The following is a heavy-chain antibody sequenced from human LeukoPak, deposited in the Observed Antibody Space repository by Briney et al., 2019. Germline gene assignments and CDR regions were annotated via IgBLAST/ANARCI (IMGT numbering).Heavy chain of an antibody. CDR1: GYTFTSYY. V-gene: IGHV1-46*01. CDR3: AAIVGATWFGY. Sequence: ASVKVSCKASGYTFTSYYMHWVRQAPGQGLEWMGIINPSGGNTSYAQKFQGRVTMTRDTSTSTVYMELSSLRSEDTAVYYCAAIVGATWFGYWGQGTLVTVSS. D-gene: IGHD1-26*01. J-gene: IGHJ4*02. CDR2: INPSGGNT.